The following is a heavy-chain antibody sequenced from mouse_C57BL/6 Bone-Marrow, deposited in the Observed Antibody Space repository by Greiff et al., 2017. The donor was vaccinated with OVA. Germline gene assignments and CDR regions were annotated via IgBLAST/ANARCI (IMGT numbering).Heavy chain of an antibody. J-gene: IGHJ3*01. Sequence: DVKLVESGGGLVQPKGSLKLSCAASGFSFNTYAMNWVRQAPGKGLEWVARIRSKSNNYATYYADSVKDRFTISRDDSESMLYLQMNNLKTEDTAMYYCVRVADYYGSSPFAYWGQGTLVTVSA. V-gene: IGHV10-1*01. D-gene: IGHD1-1*01. CDR3: VRVADYYGSSPFAY. CDR2: IRSKSNNYAT. CDR1: GFSFNTYA.